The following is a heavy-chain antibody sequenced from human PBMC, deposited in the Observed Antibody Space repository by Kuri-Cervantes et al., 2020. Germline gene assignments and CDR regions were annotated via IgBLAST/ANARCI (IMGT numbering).Heavy chain of an antibody. D-gene: IGHD3-10*01. V-gene: IGHV3-49*03. CDR2: IRSKAYGGTT. CDR1: GFTFGDYA. J-gene: IGHJ4*02. CDR3: ARDRRNYGSGRGHYGY. Sequence: GESLKISCTASGFTFGDYAMSWFRQAPGKGLAWVGFIRSKAYGGTTEYAASVKGRFTISTDDSKSIAYLQMNSLRAEDTAVYYCARDRRNYGSGRGHYGYWGQGTLVTVSS.